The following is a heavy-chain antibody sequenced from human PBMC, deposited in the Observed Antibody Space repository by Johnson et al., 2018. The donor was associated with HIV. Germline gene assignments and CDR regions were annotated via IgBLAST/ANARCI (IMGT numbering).Heavy chain of an antibody. CDR3: TTVAAFGAFDI. V-gene: IGHV3-30*03. D-gene: IGHD1-14*01. J-gene: IGHJ3*02. Sequence: QVQLVESGGGLVQPGGSLRLSCAASGFIFSSYGMHWVRQAPGKGLEWVALISYDGSNKYYADSVKGRFTISRDDSKNTVYLQMNSLKTEDTAIYYCTTVAAFGAFDIWGQGTMVTVSS. CDR1: GFIFSSYG. CDR2: ISYDGSNK.